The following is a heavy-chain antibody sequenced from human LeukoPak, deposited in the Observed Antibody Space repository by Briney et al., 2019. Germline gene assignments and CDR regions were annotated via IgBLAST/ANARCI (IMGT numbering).Heavy chain of an antibody. CDR1: GGSISSYY. D-gene: IGHD6-13*01. Sequence: SETLSLTCTVSGGSISSYYWGWIRQPPGKGLEWLGSIYHSGSTYYNPSLKSRVTISVDTSKNQFSLKLSSVTAADTAVYYCARGADSSSWYYYYYYYMDVWGKGTTVTVSS. V-gene: IGHV4-38-2*02. CDR2: IYHSGST. J-gene: IGHJ6*03. CDR3: ARGADSSSWYYYYYYYMDV.